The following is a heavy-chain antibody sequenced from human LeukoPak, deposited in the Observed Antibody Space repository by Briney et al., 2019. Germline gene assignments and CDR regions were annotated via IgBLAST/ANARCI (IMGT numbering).Heavy chain of an antibody. D-gene: IGHD5-12*01. CDR1: GGSVSSSY. CDR2: IYTGGST. V-gene: IGHV4-4*07. CDR3: ATERGGDSGYEVWFDC. Sequence: PSETLSLTCTVSGGSVSSSYWSWIRQPAGKGREWIGRIYTGGSTNYNPSLKSRVTMSLDTSKNLFSLKLSSVTAADTAVYYCATERGGDSGYEVWFDCWGQGTLVTVSS. J-gene: IGHJ4*02.